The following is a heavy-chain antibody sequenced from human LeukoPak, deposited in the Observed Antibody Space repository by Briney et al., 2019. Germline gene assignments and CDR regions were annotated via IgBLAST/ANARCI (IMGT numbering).Heavy chain of an antibody. CDR2: ISAYNGNT. V-gene: IGHV1-18*01. Sequence: GASVEVSCTASGYTFTSYGISWVRQAPGQGLEWMGWISAYNGNTNYAQKLQGRVTMTTDTSTSTAYMELRSLRSDDTAVYYCARAFYSGNYYYYYMDVWGKGTTVTVSS. CDR3: ARAFYSGNYYYYYMDV. CDR1: GYTFTSYG. D-gene: IGHD3-10*01. J-gene: IGHJ6*03.